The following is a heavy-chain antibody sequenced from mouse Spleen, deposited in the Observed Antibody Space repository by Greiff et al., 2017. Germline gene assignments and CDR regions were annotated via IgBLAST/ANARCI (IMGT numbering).Heavy chain of an antibody. CDR2: IDPSDSYT. D-gene: IGHD1-1*01. CDR3: ARSFYYGSSYYFDY. Sequence: QVQLQQPGAELVKPGASVKLSCKASGYTFTSYWMHWVKQRPGQGLEWIGEIDPSDSYTNYNQKFKGKATLTVDKSSSTAYMQLSSLTSEDSAVYYCARSFYYGSSYYFDYWGQGTTLTVSS. V-gene: IGHV1-69*02. CDR1: GYTFTSYW. J-gene: IGHJ2*01.